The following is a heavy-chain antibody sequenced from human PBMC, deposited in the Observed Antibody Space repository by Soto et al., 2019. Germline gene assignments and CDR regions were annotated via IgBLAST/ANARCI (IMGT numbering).Heavy chain of an antibody. Sequence: GGSLRLSCAASGFTFSGSAMHWVRQASGKGLEWVGRIRSKANSYATAYAASVKGRFTISRDDSKNTAYLQMNSLKTEDTAVYYCTRLPEETVTTLSWGQGTLVTVSS. CDR2: IRSKANSYAT. CDR3: TRLPEETVTTLS. J-gene: IGHJ4*02. V-gene: IGHV3-73*01. D-gene: IGHD4-17*01. CDR1: GFTFSGSA.